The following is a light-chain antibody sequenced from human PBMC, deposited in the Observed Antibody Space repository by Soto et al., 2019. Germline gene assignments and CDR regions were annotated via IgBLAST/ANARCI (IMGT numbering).Light chain of an antibody. J-gene: IGKJ1*01. CDR2: GAS. CDR1: QSVSGSY. Sequence: EIVLTQSPGTLSLSPGERATLSCRASQSVSGSYLAWYQQRPGQAPRLLIYGASSKATGIPDRFSGSGSGTDFTLTFTRLEPEDFAVYYCQQYGSSRWTFGRGT. V-gene: IGKV3-20*01. CDR3: QQYGSSRWT.